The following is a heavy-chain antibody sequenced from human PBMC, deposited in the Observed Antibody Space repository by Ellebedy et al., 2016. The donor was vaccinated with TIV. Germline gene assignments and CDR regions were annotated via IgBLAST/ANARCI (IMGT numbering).Heavy chain of an antibody. Sequence: MPSETLSLTCSVSGDSISSYYWSWIRQPAGKGLEWMSRVYNSERPNYNPSLKSRVTMSVDTSKNQCSLQLSSVTAADTAIYYCAREKFFAVGATSFDSWGQGTLVTVSS. CDR3: AREKFFAVGATSFDS. CDR1: GDSISSYY. J-gene: IGHJ5*01. V-gene: IGHV4-4*07. D-gene: IGHD3-3*01. CDR2: VYNSERP.